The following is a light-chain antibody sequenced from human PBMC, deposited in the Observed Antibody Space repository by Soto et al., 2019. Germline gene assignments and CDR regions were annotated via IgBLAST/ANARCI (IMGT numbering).Light chain of an antibody. V-gene: IGLV2-14*01. CDR3: SSYTSSSTRV. J-gene: IGLJ3*02. CDR1: SSDVGGYNY. CDR2: EVS. Sequence: SALTQPASVSGSPGQSITLSCTGTSSDVGGYNYVSWYQQHPGKAPKLMIYEVSNRPSGVSNRFSGSKSGNTASLTISGLQAEDEADYYCSSYTSSSTRVFGGGTKLTVL.